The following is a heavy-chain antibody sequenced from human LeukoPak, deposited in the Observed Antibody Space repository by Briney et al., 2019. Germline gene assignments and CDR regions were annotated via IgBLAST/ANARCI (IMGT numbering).Heavy chain of an antibody. D-gene: IGHD6-19*01. J-gene: IGHJ3*01. CDR3: AKEGTRSHSQWAFDF. V-gene: IGHV3-30*18. CDR2: ISDGRTHL. Sequence: PSGGSLRLSCAGSGFIFRNYGMHWVRQAPGQGLEWVAVISDGRTHLYYADSAKGRFTISRDNSESTMYLQMNSLRVEDTAVYYCAKEGTRSHSQWAFDFWGQGTMVTVSS. CDR1: GFIFRNYG.